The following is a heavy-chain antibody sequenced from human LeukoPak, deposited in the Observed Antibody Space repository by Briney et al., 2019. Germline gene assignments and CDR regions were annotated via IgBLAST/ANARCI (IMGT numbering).Heavy chain of an antibody. D-gene: IGHD2-15*01. J-gene: IGHJ5*02. Sequence: ASVKVSCKASGYTFTGYYMHWVRQAPGQGLEWMGWINPNSGGTNYAQKFQGRVTMTRDTSISTAYMELSRLRSDDTAVFCCASLGYCSGGSCYPWGQGTLVTVSS. CDR1: GYTFTGYY. CDR3: ASLGYCSGGSCYP. V-gene: IGHV1-2*02. CDR2: INPNSGGT.